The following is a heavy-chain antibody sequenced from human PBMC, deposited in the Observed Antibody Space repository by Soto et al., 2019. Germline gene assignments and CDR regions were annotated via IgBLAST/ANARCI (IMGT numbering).Heavy chain of an antibody. Sequence: GGSLRLSCAASGFTFSSYAMSWVRQAPGKGLEWVSAISGSDGSTYYADSVKGRFTISRDNSKNPLYLQMNSLRAEDTAIYCFAKDLGRSYLYAFDILGQGTMVTVSS. CDR3: AKDLGRSYLYAFDI. D-gene: IGHD2-8*01. J-gene: IGHJ3*02. CDR1: GFTFSSYA. CDR2: ISGSDGST. V-gene: IGHV3-23*01.